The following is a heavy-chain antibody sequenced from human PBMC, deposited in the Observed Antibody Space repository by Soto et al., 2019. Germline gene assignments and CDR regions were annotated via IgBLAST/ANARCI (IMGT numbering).Heavy chain of an antibody. Sequence: ESGGGVVQPGRSLRLSCAASGFTFNIYGMHWVRQAPGKGLEWVAVISYDGSNKYYTGSVRGRFTISRDDSKNTLCLQMNSLGAEDTAVYYCARVLAGSYGDYVPSPFYFDYWGKGTLVTVSS. V-gene: IGHV3-30*03. CDR3: ARVLAGSYGDYVPSPFYFDY. J-gene: IGHJ4*02. D-gene: IGHD4-17*01. CDR2: ISYDGSNK. CDR1: GFTFNIYG.